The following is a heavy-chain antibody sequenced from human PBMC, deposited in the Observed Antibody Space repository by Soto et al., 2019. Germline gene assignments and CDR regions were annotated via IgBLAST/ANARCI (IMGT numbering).Heavy chain of an antibody. CDR3: ARVWYSSSWYLSPSDY. V-gene: IGHV1-18*01. J-gene: IGHJ4*02. CDR2: ISAYNGNT. Sequence: ASVKVSCKASGYTFTSYGISWVRQAPGQGLEWMGWISAYNGNTNYAQKLQGRVTMTTDTSTSTAYMELRSLRSDDTAVYYCARVWYSSSWYLSPSDYWGQGTLVTVSS. CDR1: GYTFTSYG. D-gene: IGHD6-13*01.